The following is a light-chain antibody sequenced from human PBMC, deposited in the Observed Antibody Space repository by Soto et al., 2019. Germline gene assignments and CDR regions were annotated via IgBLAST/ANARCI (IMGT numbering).Light chain of an antibody. CDR1: QSINKY. CDR3: QQSYVTPWT. CDR2: AAS. V-gene: IGKV1-39*01. Sequence: DIQMTQSPSSLSASVGDRVTVTCQASQSINKYLNWYQQKPGKAPKLLIYAASSLQVGIPSRFSGSRSGTDFTLTISSLQPEDFATYYCQQSYVTPWTFGQGTKVEIK. J-gene: IGKJ1*01.